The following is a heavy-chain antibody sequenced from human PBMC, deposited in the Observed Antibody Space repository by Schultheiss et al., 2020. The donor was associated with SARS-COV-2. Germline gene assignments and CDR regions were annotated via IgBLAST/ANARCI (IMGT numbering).Heavy chain of an antibody. Sequence: ASVKVSCKASGYTFTSYGISWVRQAPGQGLEWMGWINPNSGGTNYAQKFQGRVTMTRDTSISTAYMELSRLRSDDTAVYYCARDLYGSGSYNYWGQGTLVTVSS. CDR3: ARDLYGSGSYNY. CDR2: INPNSGGT. CDR1: GYTFTSYG. V-gene: IGHV1-2*02. D-gene: IGHD3-10*01. J-gene: IGHJ4*02.